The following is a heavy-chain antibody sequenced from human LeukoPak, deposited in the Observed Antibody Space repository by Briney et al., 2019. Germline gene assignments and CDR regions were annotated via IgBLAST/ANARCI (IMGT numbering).Heavy chain of an antibody. CDR2: ISAYNGNT. Sequence: APVKVSCKASGYTFTSYGISWVRQAPGQGLEWMGWISAYNGNTNYAQKLQGRVTMTTDTSTSTAYMELRSLRSDDTAVYYCARASRGSSRSNVDYWGQGTLVTVSS. D-gene: IGHD6-6*01. V-gene: IGHV1-18*01. CDR1: GYTFTSYG. CDR3: ARASRGSSRSNVDY. J-gene: IGHJ4*02.